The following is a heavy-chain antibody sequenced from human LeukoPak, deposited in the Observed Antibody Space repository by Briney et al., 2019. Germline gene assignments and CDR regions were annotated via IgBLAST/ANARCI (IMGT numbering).Heavy chain of an antibody. Sequence: QSGRSLRLSCAASGFTFDDYAMHWVRQAPGKGLEWVSGISWNSGSIGYADSVKGRFTISRDNAKNSLYLQMNSLRAEDTALYYCAKAAAMQSDNWFDPWGQGTLVTVSS. D-gene: IGHD2-2*01. CDR3: AKAAAMQSDNWFDP. V-gene: IGHV3-9*01. CDR2: ISWNSGSI. J-gene: IGHJ5*02. CDR1: GFTFDDYA.